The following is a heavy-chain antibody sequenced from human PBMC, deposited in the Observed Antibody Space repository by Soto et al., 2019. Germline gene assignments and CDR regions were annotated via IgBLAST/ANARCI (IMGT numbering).Heavy chain of an antibody. V-gene: IGHV3-64*01. D-gene: IGHD5-12*01. J-gene: IGHJ4*02. CDR2: ISSNGGST. CDR1: GFTFSSYA. Sequence: EVQLVESGGGLVQPGGSLRLSCAASGFTFSSYAMHWVRQAPGKGLEYVSDISSNGGSTYYANSVKGRFTISRDNSKNTLDLQIGSLRAEDMAVYYCARRGYSGYEIDYWGQGTLVTVSS. CDR3: ARRGYSGYEIDY.